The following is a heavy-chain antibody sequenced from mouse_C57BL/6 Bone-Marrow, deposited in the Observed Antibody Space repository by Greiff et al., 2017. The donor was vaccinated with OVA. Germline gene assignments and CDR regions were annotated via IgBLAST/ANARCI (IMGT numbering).Heavy chain of an antibody. CDR2: ISNGGGST. CDR3: ARQGLYFDY. Sequence: EVNVVESGGGLVQPGGSLKLSCAASGFTFSDYYMYWVRQTPEKRLEWVAYISNGGGSTYYPDTVKGRFTISRDNAKNTLYLQMSRLKSEDTAMYYCARQGLYFDYWGQGTTLTVSS. V-gene: IGHV5-12*01. CDR1: GFTFSDYY. J-gene: IGHJ2*01.